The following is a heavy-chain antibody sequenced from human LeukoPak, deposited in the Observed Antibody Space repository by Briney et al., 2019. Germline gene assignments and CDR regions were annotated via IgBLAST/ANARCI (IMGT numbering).Heavy chain of an antibody. CDR2: IRYDGSNK. J-gene: IGHJ5*02. V-gene: IGHV3-30*02. CDR1: GFTFSSYG. Sequence: PGGSLRLSCAASGFTFSSYGMDWVRQAPGKGLEWVAFIRYDGSNKYYADSVKGRFTISRDNSKNSVYLQMNRLRAEDTVVYYCAKVDEYISGWYGDFYLWGPGTLVPVSS. CDR3: AKVDEYISGWYGDFYL. D-gene: IGHD6-19*01.